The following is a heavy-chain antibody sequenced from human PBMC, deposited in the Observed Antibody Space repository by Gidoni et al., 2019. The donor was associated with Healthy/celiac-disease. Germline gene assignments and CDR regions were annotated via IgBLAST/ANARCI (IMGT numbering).Heavy chain of an antibody. J-gene: IGHJ4*02. V-gene: IGHV3-21*01. D-gene: IGHD3-16*01. CDR1: GFTFSSYS. Sequence: EVQLVESGGGLVKPGGSLRLSCAASGFTFSSYSMNWVRQAPGKGLEWVSSISSSSSYIYYADSVKGRITISRDNAKNSLYLQMNSLRAEDTTVYYCATLGGVYYFDYWGQGTLVTVSS. CDR3: ATLGGVYYFDY. CDR2: ISSSSSYI.